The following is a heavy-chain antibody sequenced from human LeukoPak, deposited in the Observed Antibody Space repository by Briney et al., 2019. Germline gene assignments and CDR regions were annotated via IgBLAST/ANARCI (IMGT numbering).Heavy chain of an antibody. J-gene: IGHJ4*02. CDR1: GGTFSSYA. Sequence: SVKVSCKASGGTFSSYAISWVRQAPGQGLEWMGRIIPILGIANYAQKFQGRVTITADKSTSTAYMELSSLRSEDTAVYYCAREGGDIVVVVAATGGAFDYWGQGTLVTVSS. CDR2: IIPILGIA. CDR3: AREGGDIVVVVAATGGAFDY. V-gene: IGHV1-69*04. D-gene: IGHD2-15*01.